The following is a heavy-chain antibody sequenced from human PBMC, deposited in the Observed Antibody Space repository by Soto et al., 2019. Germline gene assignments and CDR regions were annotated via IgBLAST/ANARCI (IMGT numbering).Heavy chain of an antibody. D-gene: IGHD3-3*01. CDR3: AGSVFWSGYYLTYYFDY. J-gene: IGHJ4*02. CDR1: GGSISSGDYY. CDR2: IYYSGST. Sequence: QVQLQESGPGLVKPSQTLSLTCTVSGGSISSGDYYWSWIRQPPGKGLEWIGYIYYSGSTYYNPSLKSRVTISVDTSKNQFSLKLSSVTAADTAVYYCAGSVFWSGYYLTYYFDYWGQGTLVTVSS. V-gene: IGHV4-30-4*01.